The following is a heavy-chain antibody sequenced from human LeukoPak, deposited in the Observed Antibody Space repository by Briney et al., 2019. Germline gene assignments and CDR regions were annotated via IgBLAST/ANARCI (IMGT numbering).Heavy chain of an antibody. CDR3: ARELVRGVTPYYFDY. J-gene: IGHJ4*02. CDR1: GGSISSYY. CDR2: IYYSGST. D-gene: IGHD3-10*01. Sequence: WETLSLTCTVSGGSISSYYWSWIRQPPGKGLEWIGYIYYSGSTNFSPSLKSRVTISVDTSKNQFSLKLSSVTAADTAVYYCARELVRGVTPYYFDYWGQGALVT. V-gene: IGHV4-59*01.